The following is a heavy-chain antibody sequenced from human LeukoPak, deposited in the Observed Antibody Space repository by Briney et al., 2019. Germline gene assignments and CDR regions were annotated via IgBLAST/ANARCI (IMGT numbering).Heavy chain of an antibody. CDR3: ARGGNYWPQWWFDP. J-gene: IGHJ5*02. CDR1: GGSISSSSYY. Sequence: PSETLSLTCTVSGGSISSSSYYWGWIRQPPGKGLEWIGYIYYTGSTSYNPSLKSRVTMSLDASKNQFSLELHSVTPADTAVYYCARGGNYWPQWWFDPWGRGTLVSVSS. D-gene: IGHD1-26*01. CDR2: IYYTGST. V-gene: IGHV4-61*05.